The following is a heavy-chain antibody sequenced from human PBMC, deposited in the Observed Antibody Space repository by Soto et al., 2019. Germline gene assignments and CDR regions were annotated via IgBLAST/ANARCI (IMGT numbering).Heavy chain of an antibody. V-gene: IGHV1-2*04. CDR2: VNPNSGGT. Sequence: QVQLVQSGAEVKKPGASVKVSCKASGYTFTDFHIHWVRQAPGQGLEWMGWVNPNSGGTNYAQKFQGWVTMPRDTSIRTAYMELSSLKSDDTALYYCARGSARFVVAGSPLQYYYYMDVWGKGTTVTVSS. J-gene: IGHJ6*03. D-gene: IGHD6-19*01. CDR3: ARGSARFVVAGSPLQYYYYMDV. CDR1: GYTFTDFH.